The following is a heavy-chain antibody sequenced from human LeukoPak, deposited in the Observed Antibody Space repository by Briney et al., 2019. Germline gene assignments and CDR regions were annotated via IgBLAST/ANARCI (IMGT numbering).Heavy chain of an antibody. Sequence: SETLSLTCSVSGASMGASTYYWAWVRQPPGRGLDWIGSINYSGRTYYSSSLTSRVTMSLDMSTNQFSLQLSSVTAADTAVYYCARVPWEDYDSSLSDYWGQGTLVTVSS. V-gene: IGHV4-39*07. CDR3: ARVPWEDYDSSLSDY. CDR2: INYSGRT. J-gene: IGHJ4*02. CDR1: GASMGASTYY. D-gene: IGHD3-22*01.